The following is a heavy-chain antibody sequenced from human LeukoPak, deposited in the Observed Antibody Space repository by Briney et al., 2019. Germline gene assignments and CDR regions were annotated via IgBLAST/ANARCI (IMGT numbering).Heavy chain of an antibody. CDR2: INEDGSEK. CDR3: VPEPEYGESG. D-gene: IGHD4-17*01. J-gene: IGHJ4*02. Sequence: SGGSLRLSCAASGFIFNKNWMSWVRQAPGKGLEWVANINEDGSEKNYVDSAKGRFTISRDNAKTSLYLQMNSLRVEDTAVYYCVPEPEYGESGGGQGALVTVSS. CDR1: GFIFNKNW. V-gene: IGHV3-7*01.